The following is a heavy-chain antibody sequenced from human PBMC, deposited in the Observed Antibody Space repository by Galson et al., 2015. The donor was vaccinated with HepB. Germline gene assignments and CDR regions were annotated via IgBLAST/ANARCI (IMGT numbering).Heavy chain of an antibody. D-gene: IGHD3-16*02. Sequence: SVKVSCKASGGTFSSYAISWVRQAPGQGLEWMGGIIPIFGTANYAQKFQGRVTITADESTSTAYMELSSLRSEDTAVYYCARANPHYDYVWGSYRYTPFDYWGQGTLVTVSS. J-gene: IGHJ4*02. V-gene: IGHV1-69*13. CDR1: GGTFSSYA. CDR3: ARANPHYDYVWGSYRYTPFDY. CDR2: IIPIFGTA.